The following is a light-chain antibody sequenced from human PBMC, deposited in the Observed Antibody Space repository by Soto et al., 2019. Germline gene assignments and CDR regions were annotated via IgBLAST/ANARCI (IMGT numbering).Light chain of an antibody. CDR3: QQSHTFPIT. V-gene: IGKV1-12*01. CDR2: ATS. CDR1: GVISSW. Sequence: DIQMTQSPSSVSASVGDSVTITCRTSGVISSWLAWYQQKPGKAPNLLIYATSNFQGGVPSRFSARGSGTDFTLAINNLQPEDFATYYCQQSHTFPITFSKGTRVESK. J-gene: IGKJ5*01.